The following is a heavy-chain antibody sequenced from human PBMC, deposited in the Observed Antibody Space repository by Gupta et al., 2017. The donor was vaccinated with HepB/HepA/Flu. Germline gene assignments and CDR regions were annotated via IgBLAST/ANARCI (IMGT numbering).Heavy chain of an antibody. D-gene: IGHD6-19*01. J-gene: IGHJ4*02. CDR3: ARDAVSGTDY. CDR1: GFTFSSYE. Sequence: EVQLVESGGGLVQPGGSLRLSCVASGFTFSSYEMNWVRQAPGKGLEWVSYISDSGATIYYADSVKGRFTISRDNAKNSLYLQMNRLRAEDAAVYYCARDAVSGTDYWGQGTPVTVSS. CDR2: ISDSGATI. V-gene: IGHV3-48*03.